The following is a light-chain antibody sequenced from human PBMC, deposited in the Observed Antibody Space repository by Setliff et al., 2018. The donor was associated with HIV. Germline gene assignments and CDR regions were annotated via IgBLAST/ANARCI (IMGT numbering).Light chain of an antibody. CDR1: SSDVGNYNY. Sequence: QSALIQPASVSGSPGQSITISCTGISSDVGNYNYVSWYQEHPGKAPKLMIYDVSKRPSGVSNRFSGSKSGNTASLTISGLQAEDEADYHCSSYTGRSTFVFGTGTKVTVL. V-gene: IGLV2-14*01. CDR2: DVS. J-gene: IGLJ1*01. CDR3: SSYTGRSTFV.